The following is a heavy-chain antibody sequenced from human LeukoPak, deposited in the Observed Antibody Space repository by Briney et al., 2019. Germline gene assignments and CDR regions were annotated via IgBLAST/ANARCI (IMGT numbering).Heavy chain of an antibody. Sequence: SETLSLTCAVSGGSISSGGYSWSWLRQPPGKGLEWIGYIYHSGSTYYHPSLKSRVTISVDRSKDQFSLKLSSVTAADTAVYYCARGRGLRGYSGYDLSAYYFDYWGQGTLVTVSS. V-gene: IGHV4-30-2*01. CDR2: IYHSGST. CDR3: ARGRGLRGYSGYDLSAYYFDY. D-gene: IGHD5-12*01. CDR1: GGSISSGGYS. J-gene: IGHJ4*02.